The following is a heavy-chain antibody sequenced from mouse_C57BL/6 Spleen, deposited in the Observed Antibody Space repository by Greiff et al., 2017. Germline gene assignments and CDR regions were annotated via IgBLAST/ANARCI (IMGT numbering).Heavy chain of an antibody. V-gene: IGHV1-55*01. CDR2: IYPGSGST. J-gene: IGHJ4*01. CDR1: GYTFTSYW. Sequence: QVQLQQPGAELVKPGASVKMSCKASGYTFTSYWITWVKQRPGQGLEWIGDIYPGSGSTNYNEKFKSKATLTVDTSSSTAYMQLSSRTSEDSAVYDCARKLLTRYAMDYWGQGTSVTVSS. CDR3: ARKLLTRYAMDY.